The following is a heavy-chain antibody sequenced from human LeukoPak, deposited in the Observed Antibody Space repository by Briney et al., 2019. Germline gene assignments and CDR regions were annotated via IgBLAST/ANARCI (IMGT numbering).Heavy chain of an antibody. CDR2: INPNSGGT. V-gene: IGHV1-2*02. D-gene: IGHD1-20*01. CDR1: GYTFTGYY. CDR3: ARGSNNWNVDTFDI. Sequence: ASVKVSCKASGYTFTGYYMHWVRQAPGQGLEWMGWINPNSGGTNYAQKFQGRVTMTRDTSISTAYMELSRLRSDDTAVYYCARGSNNWNVDTFDIWGQGTMVTVSS. J-gene: IGHJ3*02.